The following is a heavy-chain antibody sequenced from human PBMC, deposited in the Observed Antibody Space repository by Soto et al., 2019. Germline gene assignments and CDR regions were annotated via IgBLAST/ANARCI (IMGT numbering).Heavy chain of an antibody. CDR1: GFSFTGSA. Sequence: GGSLRLSCAASGFSFTGSAIHWVRQASGKGLVWVGRIRSKANTYATAYAASVKGRFTISRDDSKNTAYLQMNSLKTEDTAVYYCTFLFNYDRGGTREGYFYGVDVWGQGTTVTVSS. CDR3: TFLFNYDRGGTREGYFYGVDV. D-gene: IGHD3-22*01. J-gene: IGHJ6*02. V-gene: IGHV3-73*01. CDR2: IRSKANTYAT.